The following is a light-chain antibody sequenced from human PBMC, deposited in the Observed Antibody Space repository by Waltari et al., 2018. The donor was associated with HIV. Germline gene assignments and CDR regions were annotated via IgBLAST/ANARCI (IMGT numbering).Light chain of an antibody. CDR1: PSVSSSY. V-gene: IGKV3-20*01. CDR3: QQYGSSPPMYT. CDR2: GAS. Sequence: EIVLTQSPGTLSLSPGERATLSCRASPSVSSSYLAWYQQKPGQAPRLLIYGASSRDTGIPDKFSGSGAGTDFTLTISRLEPEDFAVYYCQQYGSSPPMYTFGQGTKLEIK. J-gene: IGKJ2*01.